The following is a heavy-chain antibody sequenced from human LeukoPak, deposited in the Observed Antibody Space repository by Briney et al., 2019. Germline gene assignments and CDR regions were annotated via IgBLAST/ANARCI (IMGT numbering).Heavy chain of an antibody. D-gene: IGHD3-22*01. J-gene: IGHJ4*02. CDR3: ARKLGRDYDCSGYDGFDY. CDR1: GYTFTCYY. Sequence: GASVTVSCKASGYTFTCYYMHWVRQAPGQGLEWMGWINPNSGSTNYAQKFQGRVTMTRDTSISTAYMELSRLRYDDTDVSYCARKLGRDYDCSGYDGFDYWGQGTLVTVSS. CDR2: INPNSGST. V-gene: IGHV1-2*02.